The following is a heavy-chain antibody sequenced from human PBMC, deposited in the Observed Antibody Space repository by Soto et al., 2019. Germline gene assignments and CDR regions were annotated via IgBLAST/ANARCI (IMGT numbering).Heavy chain of an antibody. D-gene: IGHD4-4*01. V-gene: IGHV1-69*12. CDR3: ARDGGVYNYSPCDY. CDR1: GGTFSSYA. CDR2: LIPIFGTA. J-gene: IGHJ4*02. Sequence: QVQLVQSGAEVKKPGSSVKVSCKASGGTFSSYAISWVRQAPGQGLEWMGVLIPIFGTANYAQKFQGRVATTADESASTAYMELSSLGSEDPAVYYCARDGGVYNYSPCDYWGQGTLVTVSS.